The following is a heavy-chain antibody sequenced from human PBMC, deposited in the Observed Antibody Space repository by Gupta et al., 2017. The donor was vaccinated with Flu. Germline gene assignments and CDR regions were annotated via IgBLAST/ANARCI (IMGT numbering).Heavy chain of an antibody. CDR2: MNPNSGNT. V-gene: IGHV1-8*01. Sequence: QVQLVQSGAEVKKPGASVKVSCKASGYTFTSYDINWVRQTTGQGLEWMGWMNPNSGNTGYAQKFQGRVTMTRNTSISTAYMELSSLRSEDTAVYYCARSRRAAAGAYYYYMDVWGKGTTVTVSS. D-gene: IGHD6-13*01. J-gene: IGHJ6*03. CDR1: GYTFTSYD. CDR3: ARSRRAAAGAYYYYMDV.